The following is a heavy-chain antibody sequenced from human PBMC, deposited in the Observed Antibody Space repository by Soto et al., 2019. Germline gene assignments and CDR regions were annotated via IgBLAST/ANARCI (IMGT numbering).Heavy chain of an antibody. CDR2: INPSGGST. D-gene: IGHD6-6*01. CDR3: ARGLVARPRGGSYYYMDV. J-gene: IGHJ6*03. V-gene: IGHV1-46*01. Sequence: ASVKVSCKASGYTFTSFYMHWVRQAPGQGLEWMRIINPSGGSTSYAQKFQGRVTMTRDTSTSTVYMELSSLRSEDTTVYYCARGLVARPRGGSYYYMDVGGKGTTVTVSS. CDR1: GYTFTSFY.